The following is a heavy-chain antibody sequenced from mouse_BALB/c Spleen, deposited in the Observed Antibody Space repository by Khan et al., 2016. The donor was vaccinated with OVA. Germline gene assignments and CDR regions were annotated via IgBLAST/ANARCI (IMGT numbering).Heavy chain of an antibody. CDR3: ARRGLRWDVDY. CDR2: INPSTGYT. J-gene: IGHJ2*01. CDR1: GYTFINYW. Sequence: QVLLKVSGAELAKPGASVKMSCKASGYTFINYWILWVKQRPGQGLEWIGYINPSTGYTEYNQNFKDKATLIAEKSSSTAYRQLSSLTSEDSAIEYCARRGLRWDVDYWGQGTTRTVSS. V-gene: IGHV1-7*01. D-gene: IGHD4-1*01.